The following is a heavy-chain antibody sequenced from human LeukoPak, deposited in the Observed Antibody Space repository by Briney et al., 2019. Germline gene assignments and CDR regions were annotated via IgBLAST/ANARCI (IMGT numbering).Heavy chain of an antibody. V-gene: IGHV4-59*08. CDR2: IYNSGTT. Sequence: SETLSLTCAVSGGSISSSYWNWIRQPPGKALEWIGYIYNSGTTYYNPSLKSRVTISLDTSKNQFSLKLSSVTAADTAVYYCARYEKTTVGYWGQGTLVTVSS. D-gene: IGHD4-17*01. CDR3: ARYEKTTVGY. J-gene: IGHJ4*02. CDR1: GGSISSSY.